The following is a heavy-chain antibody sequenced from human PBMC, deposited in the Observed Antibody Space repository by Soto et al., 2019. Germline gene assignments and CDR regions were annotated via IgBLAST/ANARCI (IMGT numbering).Heavy chain of an antibody. CDR1: GFTFSSYA. CDR3: AHPRGYGVFDAVDI. V-gene: IGHV3-23*01. D-gene: IGHD4-17*01. CDR2: ISGSGGST. J-gene: IGHJ3*02. Sequence: EVQLLESGGGLVQPGGSLRLSCAASGFTFSSYAMSWVRQAPGKGLEWVSAISGSGGSTYYAESVRGRFAISRDNSINTLYLQMSSLRAEDTALYYCAHPRGYGVFDAVDIWGQGTMVTVSS.